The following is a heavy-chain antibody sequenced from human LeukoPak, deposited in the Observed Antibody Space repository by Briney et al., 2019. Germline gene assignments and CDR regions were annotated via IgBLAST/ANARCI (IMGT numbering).Heavy chain of an antibody. Sequence: GGTLRLSCAASGFTFSIYSMNWVRQAPGKGLEWLSSITSSSNYIYYADSVKGRFTISRDNVQNSLYLQMNSLRAEDTAMYYCARDRGYFDNWGQGTLVTVSS. V-gene: IGHV3-21*01. CDR3: ARDRGYFDN. CDR2: ITSSSNYI. J-gene: IGHJ4*02. CDR1: GFTFSIYS.